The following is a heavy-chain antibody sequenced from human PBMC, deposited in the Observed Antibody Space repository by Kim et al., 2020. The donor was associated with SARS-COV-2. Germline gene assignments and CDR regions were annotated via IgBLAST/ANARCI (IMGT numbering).Heavy chain of an antibody. CDR1: GGSISSGSYY. CDR3: ARAGKPQYGMDV. CDR2: IYTSGST. J-gene: IGHJ6*02. V-gene: IGHV4-61*02. Sequence: SETLSLTCTVSGGSISSGSYYWSWIRQPAGKGLEWIGRIYTSGSTNYNPSLKSRVTISVDTSKNQFSLKLSSVTAADTAVYYCARAGKPQYGMDVWGQGTTVTVSS.